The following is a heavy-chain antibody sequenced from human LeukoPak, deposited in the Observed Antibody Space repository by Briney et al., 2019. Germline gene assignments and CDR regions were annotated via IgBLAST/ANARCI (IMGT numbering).Heavy chain of an antibody. Sequence: PGESLRLSCAASGFTFSDYHMGWVRQAPGGGLEWVSYISSSGSTIYYADSVKGRFTISRDNAKNSLYMQMNSLSAEDTVVYHCARTKNPLKRSWANYYFDYWGQGTLDTVSS. J-gene: IGHJ4*02. CDR1: GFTFSDYH. D-gene: IGHD6-13*01. CDR2: ISSSGSTI. CDR3: ARTKNPLKRSWANYYFDY. V-gene: IGHV3-11*01.